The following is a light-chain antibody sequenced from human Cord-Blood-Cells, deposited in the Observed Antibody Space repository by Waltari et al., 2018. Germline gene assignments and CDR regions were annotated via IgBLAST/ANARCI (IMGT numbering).Light chain of an antibody. Sequence: QSALTQPRPVSGSPGQSVTISCTGTSRDVGGYNCVSWYQQHPGKAPKLMIYDVSKRPSGVPDRFSGSKSGNTASLTISGLQAEDEADYYCCSYAGSYTYVFGTGTKVTVL. CDR3: CSYAGSYTYV. CDR2: DVS. CDR1: SRDVGGYNC. V-gene: IGLV2-11*01. J-gene: IGLJ1*01.